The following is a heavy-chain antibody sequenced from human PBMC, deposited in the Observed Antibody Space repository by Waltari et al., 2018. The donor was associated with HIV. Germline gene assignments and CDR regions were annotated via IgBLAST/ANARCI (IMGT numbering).Heavy chain of an antibody. CDR3: ARAFRVWYSSGCQYSYYGMDV. J-gene: IGHJ6*02. CDR1: GYTFTSYG. CDR2: ISAYNGNT. Sequence: QVQLVQSGAEVKKPGASVKVSCKASGYTFTSYGISWVRQAPGQALEWMGWISAYNGNTNYSPKLQGIVTMTTDTSTSTAYRELRGLRSDDTAVYYCARAFRVWYSSGCQYSYYGMDVWGQGTTVTVSS. V-gene: IGHV1-18*01. D-gene: IGHD6-19*01.